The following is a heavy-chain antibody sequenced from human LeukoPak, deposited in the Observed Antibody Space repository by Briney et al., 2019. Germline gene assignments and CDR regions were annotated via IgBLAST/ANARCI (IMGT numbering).Heavy chain of an antibody. J-gene: IGHJ4*02. V-gene: IGHV3-15*01. Sequence: GGSLRLSCAASGFTFKNAWMSWVRHAPGKGLEWLGRIKSNTDGGTIDYAAPVKGRFTISRDDSEKMLFLQMNSLITEDTAVYHCTTDLRWYNIWYAGYWGQGTLVTVSS. CDR1: GFTFKNAW. D-gene: IGHD1-14*01. CDR2: IKSNTDGGTI. CDR3: TTDLRWYNIWYAGY.